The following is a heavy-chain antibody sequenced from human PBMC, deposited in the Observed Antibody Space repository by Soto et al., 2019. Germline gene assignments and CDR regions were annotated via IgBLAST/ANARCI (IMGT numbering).Heavy chain of an antibody. CDR3: ARHLTYCSAGSCYSDFPYYGMDV. CDR2: IFYSGST. J-gene: IGHJ6*02. V-gene: IGHV4-39*01. Sequence: QLQLQESGPGLMKPSETLSLTCTVSGGSISSSSYYWGWIRQPPGKGLEWIGSIFYSGSTYYNPSLKSRVTISVDTSKNQFSLKLSSVTAADTAVYYCARHLTYCSAGSCYSDFPYYGMDVWGQGTTVTVSS. CDR1: GGSISSSSYY. D-gene: IGHD2-15*01.